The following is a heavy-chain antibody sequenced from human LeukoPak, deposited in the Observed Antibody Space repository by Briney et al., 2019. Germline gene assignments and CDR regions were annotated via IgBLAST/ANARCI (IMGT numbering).Heavy chain of an antibody. D-gene: IGHD2-15*01. V-gene: IGHV3-30*18. CDR1: GFTFSSYG. J-gene: IGHJ5*02. CDR3: AKGYCSGGSCPYNWFDP. CDR2: ISYDGSNK. Sequence: GGSLRLSCAASGFTFSSYGMHWVRQAPGKGLEWVAVISYDGSNKYYADSVKGRFTISRDNSKNTLYLQMNSLRAEDTAVYYCAKGYCSGGSCPYNWFDPWGQGTLVTVSS.